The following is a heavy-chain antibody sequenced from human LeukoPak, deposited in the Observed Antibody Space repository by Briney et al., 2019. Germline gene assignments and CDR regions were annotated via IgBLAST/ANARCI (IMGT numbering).Heavy chain of an antibody. CDR2: IYYSGST. J-gene: IGHJ2*01. Sequence: PSETLSLTCTVSGVSISSGGYYWSWIRQHPGKGLEWIGYIYYSGSTYYNPSLKSRVTISVDTSKNQFSLKLSSVTAADTAVYYCARGIHDVVVVAAGYFDLWGRGTLVTVSS. V-gene: IGHV4-31*03. D-gene: IGHD2-15*01. CDR3: ARGIHDVVVVAAGYFDL. CDR1: GVSISSGGYY.